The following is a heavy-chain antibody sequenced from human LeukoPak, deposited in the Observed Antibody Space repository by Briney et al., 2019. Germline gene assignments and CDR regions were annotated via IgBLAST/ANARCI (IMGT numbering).Heavy chain of an antibody. CDR1: GGTFSSYA. Sequence: GASVKVSCKASGGTFSSYAISWVRQAPGQGLEWMGGIIPIFGTANYAQKFQGRVTITADESTSTAYMELSSLRSEDTAVYYCARAFTYYYGSGPDYWGQGTLVTVSS. J-gene: IGHJ4*02. D-gene: IGHD3-10*01. V-gene: IGHV1-69*13. CDR3: ARAFTYYYGSGPDY. CDR2: IIPIFGTA.